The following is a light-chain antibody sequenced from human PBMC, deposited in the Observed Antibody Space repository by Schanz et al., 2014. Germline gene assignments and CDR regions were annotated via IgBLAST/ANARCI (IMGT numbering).Light chain of an antibody. Sequence: QSALTQPPSASGSPGQSVTISCTATSDVVEGYNFVSWYQQHPGRAPKLLIYEVRQRPSGVSDRFSGSKSGNTASLTVSGLQAEDEADYYCSSYTSSSTPWVFGGGTKLTVL. CDR3: SSYTSSSTPWV. J-gene: IGLJ3*02. CDR2: EVR. V-gene: IGLV2-8*01. CDR1: SDVVEGYNF.